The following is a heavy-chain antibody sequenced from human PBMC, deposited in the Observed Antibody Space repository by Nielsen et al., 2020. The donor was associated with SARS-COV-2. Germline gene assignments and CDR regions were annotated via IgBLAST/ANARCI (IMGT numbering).Heavy chain of an antibody. CDR2: IKQDGSEK. Sequence: GESLKISCAASGFTFSSYWMSWVRQAPRKGLEWVANIKQDGSEKYYVDSVKGRFTISRDNAKNSLYLQMNSLRAEDTAVYYCASSLEYYYDSSGYYRLLYYYYGMDVWGQGTTVTVSS. CDR1: GFTFSSYW. V-gene: IGHV3-7*01. CDR3: ASSLEYYYDSSGYYRLLYYYYGMDV. D-gene: IGHD3-22*01. J-gene: IGHJ6*02.